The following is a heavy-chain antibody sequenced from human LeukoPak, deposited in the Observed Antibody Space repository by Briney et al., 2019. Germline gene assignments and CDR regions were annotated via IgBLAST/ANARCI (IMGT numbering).Heavy chain of an antibody. J-gene: IGHJ4*02. D-gene: IGHD5-24*01. CDR2: IKSRSDGGST. CDR3: ATEFYNNGYNF. Sequence: GXSLRLSCAASGFTFSSAGLTWVRQPPGKGLEWVGHIKSRSDGGSTDYSAAVKGKLTDSRDDKRNLVHLQMNSLKTEDSAVYYCATEFYNNGYNFWGQGTPVTVSS. CDR1: GFTFSSAG. V-gene: IGHV3-15*01.